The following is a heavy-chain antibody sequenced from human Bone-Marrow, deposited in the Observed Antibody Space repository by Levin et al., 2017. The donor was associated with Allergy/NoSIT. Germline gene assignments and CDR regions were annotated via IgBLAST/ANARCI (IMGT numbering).Heavy chain of an antibody. D-gene: IGHD3-22*01. CDR3: AKSYYFDGSGYYYLIES. V-gene: IGHV3-30*18. J-gene: IGHJ4*02. CDR1: GFIFSSYS. Sequence: QTGGSLRLSCAASGFIFSSYSLHWVRQAPGKGLEWVAVISYHGTDKYYADSVKGRFTISRDNSKNTLSLQMSSLRPEDTAVYYCAKSYYFDGSGYYYLIESWGQGTQVTVSS. CDR2: ISYHGTDK.